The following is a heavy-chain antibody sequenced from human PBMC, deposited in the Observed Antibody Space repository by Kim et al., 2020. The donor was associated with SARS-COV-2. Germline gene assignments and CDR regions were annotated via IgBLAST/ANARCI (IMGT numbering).Heavy chain of an antibody. CDR2: ISGDGGST. D-gene: IGHD3-16*02. Sequence: GGSLRLSCAASGFTFDDYAMHWVRQAPGKGLEWVSLISGDGGSTYYADSVKGRFTISRDNSKNSLYLQMNSLRTEDTALYYYAKAHFGGVIADDWGLDPWGQGTLVTVSS. V-gene: IGHV3-43*02. CDR3: AKAHFGGVIADDWGLDP. J-gene: IGHJ5*02. CDR1: GFTFDDYA.